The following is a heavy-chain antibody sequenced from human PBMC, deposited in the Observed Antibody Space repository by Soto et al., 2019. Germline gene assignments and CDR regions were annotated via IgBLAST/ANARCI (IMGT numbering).Heavy chain of an antibody. CDR1: GGSISSYY. V-gene: IGHV4-59*08. CDR2: IYYSGST. CDR3: ARGNLKPYYYGSGAIDY. D-gene: IGHD3-10*01. Sequence: SETLSLTCTVSGGSISSYYWSWIRQPPGKGLEWIGYIYYSGSTNYNPSLKSRVTISVDTSKNQFSLKLSSVTAADTAVYYCARGNLKPYYYGSGAIDYWGQGTLVTVSS. J-gene: IGHJ4*02.